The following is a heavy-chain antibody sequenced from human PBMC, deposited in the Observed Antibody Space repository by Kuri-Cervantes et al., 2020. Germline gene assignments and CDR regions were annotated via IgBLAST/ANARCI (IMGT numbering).Heavy chain of an antibody. CDR3: ARDWSTLGW. CDR1: GFTFSSYG. V-gene: IGHV3-33*08. CDR2: IWYDGSNK. D-gene: IGHD5/OR15-5a*01. Sequence: GGSLRLSCAASGFTFSSYGMHWVRQAPGKGLEWVAVIWYDGSNKYYADSVKGRFTISRDNAKNSLYLQMNSLRAEDTAVYYCARDWSTLGWGGQGTLVTVSS. J-gene: IGHJ4*02.